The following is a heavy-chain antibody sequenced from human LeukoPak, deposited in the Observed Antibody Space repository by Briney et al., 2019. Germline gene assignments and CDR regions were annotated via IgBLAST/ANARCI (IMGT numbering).Heavy chain of an antibody. CDR1: GEFTSNYY. Sequence: SETLSLTCTVSGEFTSNYYWSWIRQPAGKGLEWIGRIYTSGSTNYNPSLKSRVTMSVDTSKNQFSLKLSSVTAADTAVYYCARDSNWNYGIDPWGQGTLVTVSS. V-gene: IGHV4-4*07. CDR3: ARDSNWNYGIDP. D-gene: IGHD1-7*01. J-gene: IGHJ5*02. CDR2: IYTSGST.